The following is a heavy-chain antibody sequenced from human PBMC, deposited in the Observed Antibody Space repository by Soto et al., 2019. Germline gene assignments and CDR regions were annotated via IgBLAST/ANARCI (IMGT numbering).Heavy chain of an antibody. Sequence: SVKVSCKASGFTFTSSAVQWVRQARGQRLEWIGWIVVGSGNTNYAQKFQERVTITRDMSTSTAYMELSSLRSEDTAVYYCAYRVVVPEHFDCGGQGPRVPVSS. CDR3: AYRVVVPEHFDC. V-gene: IGHV1-58*01. J-gene: IGHJ4*02. CDR2: IVVGSGNT. D-gene: IGHD2-15*01. CDR1: GFTFTSSA.